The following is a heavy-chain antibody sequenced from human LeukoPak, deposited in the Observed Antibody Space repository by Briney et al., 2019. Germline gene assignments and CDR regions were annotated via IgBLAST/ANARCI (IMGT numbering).Heavy chain of an antibody. CDR2: ISANNGST. CDR3: ARVGVVVPAAWFDP. D-gene: IGHD2-2*01. V-gene: IGHV1-18*01. CDR1: GYSFGIFG. Sequence: ASVKVSCKASGYSFGIFGTSWVRQAPGQGLEWMGWISANNGSTNYAQNLQGRVTMTTDTSTSTAYMELRSLRSDDTAVYYCARVGVVVPAAWFDPWGQGTLVTVSS. J-gene: IGHJ5*02.